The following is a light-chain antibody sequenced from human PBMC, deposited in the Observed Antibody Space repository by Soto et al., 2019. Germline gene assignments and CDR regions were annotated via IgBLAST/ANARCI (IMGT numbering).Light chain of an antibody. CDR1: SSDVGGYNY. Sequence: QSALTQPASVSGSPGQSITISCTGTSSDVGGYNYVSWYQQHPGKAPKLMIYEVSNGPSGVSNRFSGSKSGNTASLTISGLQAEDEADYYYSSYTSSSTLVVFGGGTKLTVL. J-gene: IGLJ2*01. CDR2: EVS. CDR3: SSYTSSSTLVV. V-gene: IGLV2-14*01.